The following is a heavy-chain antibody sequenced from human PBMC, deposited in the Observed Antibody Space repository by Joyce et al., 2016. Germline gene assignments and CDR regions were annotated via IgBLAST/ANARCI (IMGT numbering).Heavy chain of an antibody. CDR2: IKGEESGT. CDR3: AREGGGRRTWFDP. D-gene: IGHD2-15*01. CDR1: GFIFSDYW. J-gene: IGHJ5*02. Sequence: EEQLVESGGGLVQPGGSLRLSCAASGFIFSDYWMHWLRQSPGKGPVWVSRIKGEESGTAYADSVKGRFTISRDNAKSMLYLQMNSLRVEDTGVYYCAREGGGRRTWFDPWGQGILVTVAS. V-gene: IGHV3-74*03.